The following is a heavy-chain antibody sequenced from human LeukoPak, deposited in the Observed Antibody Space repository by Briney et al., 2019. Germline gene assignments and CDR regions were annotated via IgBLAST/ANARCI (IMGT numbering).Heavy chain of an antibody. D-gene: IGHD2-2*01. CDR1: GGTFSSYT. Sequence: SVKVSCKASGGTFSSYTISWVRQAPGQGLEWMGRIIPILGIANYAQKLQGRVTITADKSTSTAYMELSSLRSEDTAVYYCARGTIVVSDYYYMDVWGKGTTVTVSS. CDR3: ARGTIVVSDYYYMDV. CDR2: IIPILGIA. V-gene: IGHV1-69*02. J-gene: IGHJ6*03.